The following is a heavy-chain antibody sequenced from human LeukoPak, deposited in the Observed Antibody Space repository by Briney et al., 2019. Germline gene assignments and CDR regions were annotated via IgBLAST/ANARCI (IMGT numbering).Heavy chain of an antibody. J-gene: IGHJ4*02. Sequence: GGSLRLSCAASGFTFSSYAMSWVRQAPGKGLEWVSAISGSGGSTYYADSVKGRFTLSGDNSKTTVYLQMNSLRAEDTAVYYCARDRSGFYSIDQWGQGTLVTVSP. V-gene: IGHV3-23*01. CDR3: ARDRSGFYSIDQ. CDR1: GFTFSSYA. CDR2: ISGSGGST. D-gene: IGHD5-12*01.